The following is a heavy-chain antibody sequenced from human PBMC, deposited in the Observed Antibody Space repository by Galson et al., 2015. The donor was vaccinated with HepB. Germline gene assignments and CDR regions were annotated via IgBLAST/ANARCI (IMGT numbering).Heavy chain of an antibody. CDR1: GFTFSSYG. Sequence: SLRLSCAASGFTFSSYGMHWVRQAPGKGLEWVAVISYDGSNKYYADSVKGRFTISRDNSKNTLYLQMNSLRAEDTAVYYCARGAFGGIVVVPAAVPDAFDIWGQGTMVTVSS. J-gene: IGHJ3*02. CDR2: ISYDGSNK. V-gene: IGHV3-30*03. CDR3: ARGAFGGIVVVPAAVPDAFDI. D-gene: IGHD2-2*01.